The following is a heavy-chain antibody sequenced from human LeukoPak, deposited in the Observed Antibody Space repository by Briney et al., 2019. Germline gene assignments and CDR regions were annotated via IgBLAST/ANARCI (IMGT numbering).Heavy chain of an antibody. CDR1: GFTLISYW. V-gene: IGHV3-74*01. J-gene: IGHJ6*03. CDR2: INSDGSST. D-gene: IGHD2-8*02. CDR3: ARGLVYYYYMDG. Sequence: GGSLRLSCAASGFTLISYWMHWVRQAPGKGLVWVSRINSDGSSTSYADSVKGRVTITRDNAKNTLYVQMNSLRAEDTAVYYCARGLVYYYYMDGWGKGTTVTVSS.